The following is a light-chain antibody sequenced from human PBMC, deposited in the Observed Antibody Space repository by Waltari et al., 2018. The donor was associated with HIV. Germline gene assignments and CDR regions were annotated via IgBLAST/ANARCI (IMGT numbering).Light chain of an antibody. CDR3: TAWEASLIAWL. V-gene: IGLV1-47*01. Sequence: QSVLTQPPSASGTPGQRVTISCSGSNSNIGRNYVYWYLQLPGTAPKFFMYMKKQRPPGVPDRFSGSKPGTSASLAISGLRSDDEADYYCTAWEASLIAWLYGGVTKLTVL. CDR1: NSNIGRNY. CDR2: MKK. J-gene: IGLJ3*02.